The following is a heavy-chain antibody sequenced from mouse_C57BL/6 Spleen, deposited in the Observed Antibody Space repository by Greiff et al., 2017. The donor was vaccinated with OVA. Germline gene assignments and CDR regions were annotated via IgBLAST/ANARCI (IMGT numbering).Heavy chain of an antibody. D-gene: IGHD2-1*01. CDR1: GYTFTSYW. CDR2: IDPSDSYT. J-gene: IGHJ4*01. Sequence: QVQLQQPGAELVMPGASVKLSCKASGYTFTSYWMHWVKQRPGQGLEWIVEIDPSDSYTNYNQKSKGKSTLTVDKSSSTAYMQLSSLTSEDSAVYYCAAYGNSYAMDYWGQGTSVTVSS. V-gene: IGHV1-69*01. CDR3: AAYGNSYAMDY.